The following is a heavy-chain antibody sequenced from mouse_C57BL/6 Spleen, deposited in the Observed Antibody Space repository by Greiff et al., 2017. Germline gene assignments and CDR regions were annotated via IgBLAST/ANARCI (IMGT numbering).Heavy chain of an antibody. V-gene: IGHV1-61*01. CDR2: IYPSDSET. CDR1: GYTFTSYW. Sequence: QVQLQQSGAELVRPGSSVKLSCKASGYTFTSYWMDWVKQRPGQGLEWIGNIYPSDSETHYNQKFKDKATLTVDKSSSTAYMQLSSLTSEDSAVYDCARSDDGYLWYFDVWGTGTTVTVSS. D-gene: IGHD2-3*01. CDR3: ARSDDGYLWYFDV. J-gene: IGHJ1*03.